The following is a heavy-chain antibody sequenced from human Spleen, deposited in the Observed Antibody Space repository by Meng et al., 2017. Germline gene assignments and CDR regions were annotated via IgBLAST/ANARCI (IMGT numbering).Heavy chain of an antibody. J-gene: IGHJ2*01. CDR1: LGSISSSNW. CDR3: ASTIDYGDYVAYLGPYFDL. CDR2: IYHSGST. V-gene: IGHV4-4*02. D-gene: IGHD4-17*01. Sequence: LERAGHGLVKPSGTLSLSCAVSLGSISSSNWWSCVRQPPGKGLEWIGEIYHSGSTNYNPSLKSRVTISVDKSKNQFSLKLSSVTAADTAVYYCASTIDYGDYVAYLGPYFDLWGRGTLVTVSS.